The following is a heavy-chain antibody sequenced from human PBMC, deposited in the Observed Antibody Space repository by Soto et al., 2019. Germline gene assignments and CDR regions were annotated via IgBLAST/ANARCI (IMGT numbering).Heavy chain of an antibody. Sequence: QVQLVQSGPEMKKPGASVRVSCKVSGYTLNNNGLSWVRQAPGQRFEWLGWISTDNGRTNYAQKFRGRVSMTTDTSTGTAYMELTNLRSDDTAVYYCVRDDGGLVRYYYHGWDVWGQGTTVTVTS. CDR1: GYTLNNNG. CDR3: VRDDGGLVRYYYHGWDV. CDR2: ISTDNGRT. J-gene: IGHJ6*02. D-gene: IGHD6-6*01. V-gene: IGHV1-18*04.